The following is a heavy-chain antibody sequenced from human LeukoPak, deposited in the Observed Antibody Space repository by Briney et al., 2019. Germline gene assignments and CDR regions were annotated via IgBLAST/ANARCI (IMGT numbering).Heavy chain of an antibody. CDR1: GGIFSNYA. CDR3: AREGYSSSWYDH. D-gene: IGHD6-13*01. J-gene: IGHJ5*02. V-gene: IGHV1-3*01. CDR2: INAGNGNT. Sequence: ASVKVSCKASGGIFSNYAISWVRQAPGQRLEWMGWINAGNGNTKYSQKFQGRVTITRDTSASTAYMELSSLRSEDTAVHYCAREGYSSSWYDHWGQGTLVTASS.